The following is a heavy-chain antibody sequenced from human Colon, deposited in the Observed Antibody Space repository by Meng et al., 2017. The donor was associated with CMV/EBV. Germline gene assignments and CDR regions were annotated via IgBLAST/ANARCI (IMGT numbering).Heavy chain of an antibody. CDR2: INSNSGAT. CDR1: GYTFSDYH. D-gene: IGHD1-26*01. J-gene: IGHJ4*02. CDR3: ARDPSGSRVPFDY. Sequence: QVQLVQLGAEVKKPGASVKVSCKTSGYTFSDYHIHWVRQAPGQGLEWMGWINSNSGATDYAQKFQGRFTMTRDTSITTVYMELSSLRSDDTAVYYCARDPSGSRVPFDYWGQGSLVTVSS. V-gene: IGHV1-2*02.